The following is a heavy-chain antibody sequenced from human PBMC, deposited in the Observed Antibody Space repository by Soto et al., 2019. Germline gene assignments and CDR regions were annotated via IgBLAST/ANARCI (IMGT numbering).Heavy chain of an antibody. CDR3: ASSLLVGYGLEGESD. Sequence: QVQLVQSGAEVKKPGASVKVSCKASGYTFTSYGISWVRQAPGQGLEWMGWISAYNGNTNYAQKLQGRVTMTTDTSTSTAYMERRSRRSDDTAVYYCASSLLVGYGLEGESDWGQGTLVTVSS. J-gene: IGHJ4*02. D-gene: IGHD5-18*01. V-gene: IGHV1-18*01. CDR2: ISAYNGNT. CDR1: GYTFTSYG.